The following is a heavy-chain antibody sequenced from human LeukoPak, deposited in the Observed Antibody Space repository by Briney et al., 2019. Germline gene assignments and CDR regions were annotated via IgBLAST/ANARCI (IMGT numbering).Heavy chain of an antibody. CDR1: GYTLTDLS. J-gene: IGHJ4*02. CDR3: VIGGPWGIPVDGGGPQDY. CDR2: FDPEEGER. Sequence: GASVKVSCKVSGYTLTDLSMHWVRQAPGEGLEWMGGFDPEEGERMYAQKFQGRVTVTEDTSTDTAYMELSSLRVEDTAVYYCVIGGPWGIPVDGGGPQDYWGQGTLVTVSS. V-gene: IGHV1-24*01. D-gene: IGHD6-19*01.